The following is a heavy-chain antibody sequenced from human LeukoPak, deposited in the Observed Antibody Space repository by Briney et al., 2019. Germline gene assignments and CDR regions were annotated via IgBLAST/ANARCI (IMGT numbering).Heavy chain of an antibody. CDR3: ARHMFTSTVFDY. CDR1: GFTVSSNY. D-gene: IGHD2-8*02. J-gene: IGHJ4*02. CDR2: IYYSGST. Sequence: LRLSCAASGFTVSSNYMSWVRQHPGKGLEWIGYIYYSGSTYYNPSLKSRVTISVDTSKNQFSLKLSSVTAADTAVYYCARHMFTSTVFDYWGQGTLVTVSS. V-gene: IGHV4-31*02.